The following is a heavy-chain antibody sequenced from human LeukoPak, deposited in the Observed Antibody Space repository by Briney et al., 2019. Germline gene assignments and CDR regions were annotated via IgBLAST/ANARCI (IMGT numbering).Heavy chain of an antibody. D-gene: IGHD2-8*01. V-gene: IGHV3-23*01. CDR2: ISGSGGST. CDR1: GLTFGSNA. J-gene: IGHJ4*02. Sequence: GGSLRPSCAASGLTFGSNAMSWVRQAPGKGLEWVSAISGSGGSTYYADSVKGRFTISRDNSKNTLYLQMSSLRAEDTAVYYCAKAPHCPNDVCRYFDYWGQGILVTVSS. CDR3: AKAPHCPNDVCRYFDY.